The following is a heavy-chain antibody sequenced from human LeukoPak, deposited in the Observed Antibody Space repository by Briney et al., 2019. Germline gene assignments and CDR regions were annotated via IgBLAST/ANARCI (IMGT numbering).Heavy chain of an antibody. CDR2: IHSDGRRT. V-gene: IGHV3-74*01. Sequence: GGSLRLSCAASGFIFSSYWMHWVRQVPGKGLVWVSRIHSDGRRTTYADSVKGRFTISRDNAKNTLYLQMNSLRAEDTAVYYCARGSAIGLAYWGQGNLVTVSS. CDR1: GFIFSSYW. D-gene: IGHD5-24*01. CDR3: ARGSAIGLAY. J-gene: IGHJ4*02.